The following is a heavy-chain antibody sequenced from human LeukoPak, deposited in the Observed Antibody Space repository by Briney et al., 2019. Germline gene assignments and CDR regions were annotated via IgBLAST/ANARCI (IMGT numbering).Heavy chain of an antibody. CDR3: ARGSSSFGAFDI. CDR2: MNPNSGNT. J-gene: IGHJ3*02. V-gene: IGHV1-8*01. D-gene: IGHD6-13*01. Sequence: GASVKVSCKASGYTFTSYDINWVRQATGQGLEWMGWMNPNSGNTGYAQKFQGRVTMTRDTSISTAYMELSSLRSEDTAVYYCARGSSSFGAFDIWGQGAMVTVSS. CDR1: GYTFTSYD.